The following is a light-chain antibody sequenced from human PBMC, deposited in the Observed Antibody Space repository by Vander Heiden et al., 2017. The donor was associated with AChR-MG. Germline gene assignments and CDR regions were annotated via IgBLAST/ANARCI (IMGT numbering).Light chain of an antibody. Sequence: EIVLTQSPGNLSSSLGEGASLSCRASQPITNIYLAWHQQTPSQAPRLLNSGASSEATGIPDRFSGSGSGTDFTLTISRLEPEDFAVYYCQQYSRSQTFGQGTKVEIK. CDR2: GAS. CDR1: QPITNIY. CDR3: QQYSRSQT. V-gene: IGKV3-20*01. J-gene: IGKJ1*01.